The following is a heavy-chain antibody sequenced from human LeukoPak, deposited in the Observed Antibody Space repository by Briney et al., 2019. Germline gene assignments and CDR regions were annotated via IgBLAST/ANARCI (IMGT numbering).Heavy chain of an antibody. V-gene: IGHV4-31*03. CDR1: GGSISSGGYY. Sequence: SETLSLTCTVSGGSISSGGYYWSWIRQHPGKGLEWIGYIYYSGSTYYNPSLKSRVTVSVDTSKNQFSLKLSSVTAADTAVYYCARGIVLVGLTGDPPDYWGQGTLVTVSS. CDR3: ARGIVLVGLTGDPPDY. D-gene: IGHD7-27*01. J-gene: IGHJ4*02. CDR2: IYYSGST.